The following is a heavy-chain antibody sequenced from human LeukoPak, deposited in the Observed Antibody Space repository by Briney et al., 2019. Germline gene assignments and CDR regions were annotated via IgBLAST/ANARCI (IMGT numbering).Heavy chain of an antibody. J-gene: IGHJ6*02. CDR2: IYPGDSDT. CDR3: ARHFTMVRGVAWYGMDV. D-gene: IGHD3-10*01. Sequence: GESLKISCKGSGYSFTSYWIGWVRQMPGKGLEWMGIIYPGDSDTRYSPSFQGQVTISADKSISTAYLQWSSLKASDTAMYYCARHFTMVRGVAWYGMDVWGQGTTVTVSS. CDR1: GYSFTSYW. V-gene: IGHV5-51*01.